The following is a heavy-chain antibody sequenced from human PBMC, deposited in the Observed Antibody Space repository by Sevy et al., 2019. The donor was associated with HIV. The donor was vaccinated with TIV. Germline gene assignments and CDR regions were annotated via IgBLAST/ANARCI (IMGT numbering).Heavy chain of an antibody. J-gene: IGHJ6*02. Sequence: GGSLRLSCAASGFTFSSYAMHWVRQAPGKGLEWVAVISDDGSNKYYADSVKGRFTISRDNSKNTLYLQMNSLRTEDTAVYYCARRNYDILTDYYYGMDVWGQGTTVTVSS. V-gene: IGHV3-30*04. CDR2: ISDDGSNK. CDR1: GFTFSSYA. CDR3: ARRNYDILTDYYYGMDV. D-gene: IGHD3-9*01.